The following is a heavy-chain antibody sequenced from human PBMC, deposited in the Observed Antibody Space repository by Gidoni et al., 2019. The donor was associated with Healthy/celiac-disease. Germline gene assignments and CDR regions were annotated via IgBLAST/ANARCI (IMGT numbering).Heavy chain of an antibody. CDR1: ALNFSCYA. CDR3: AKDSGPHYDFWSGYVY. CDR2: IRVSSGST. V-gene: IGHV3-23*01. D-gene: IGHD3-3*01. J-gene: IGHJ4*02. Sequence: EVQLLESGVGLVQPGGSLRLSCAASALNFSCYAMSWVRQAPGKGLEWVSAIRVSSGSTYYADSVKGRFTISRDNSKNTLYLQMNSLRAEDTAVYYCAKDSGPHYDFWSGYVYWGQGTLVTVSS.